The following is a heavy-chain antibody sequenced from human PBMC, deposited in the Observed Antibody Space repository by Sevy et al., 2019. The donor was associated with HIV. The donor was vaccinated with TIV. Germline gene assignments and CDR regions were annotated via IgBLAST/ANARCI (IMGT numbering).Heavy chain of an antibody. D-gene: IGHD3-22*01. J-gene: IGHJ6*02. CDR2: ISGDVSRT. CDR3: ARDPDSGGYSKMDV. CDR1: GFTFSSYW. V-gene: IGHV3-74*01. Sequence: GGSLRLSCAGSGFTFSSYWMHWVRQAPGKGLVWVKRISGDVSRTTYADSVKGRFTISRDNAKNTLFLQMNSLRAEDSAVYFCARDPDSGGYSKMDVWGQGTPVTVSS.